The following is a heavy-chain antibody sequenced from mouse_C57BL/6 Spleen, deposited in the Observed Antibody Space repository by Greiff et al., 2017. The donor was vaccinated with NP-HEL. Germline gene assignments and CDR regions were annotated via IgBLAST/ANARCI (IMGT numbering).Heavy chain of an antibody. D-gene: IGHD1-1*01. CDR3: ARSGDYGRSFAY. CDR2: IYPGSGNT. V-gene: IGHV1-76*01. CDR1: GYTFTDYY. J-gene: IGHJ3*01. Sequence: VMLVESGAELVRPGASVKLSCKASGYTFTDYYINWVKQRPGQGLEWIARIYPGSGNTYYNEKFKGKATLTAEKSSSTAYMQLSSLTSEDSAVYFCARSGDYGRSFAYWGQGTLVTVSA.